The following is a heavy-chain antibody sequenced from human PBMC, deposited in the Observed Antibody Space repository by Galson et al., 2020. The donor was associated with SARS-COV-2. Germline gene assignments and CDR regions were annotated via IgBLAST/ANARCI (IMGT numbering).Heavy chain of an antibody. CDR2: IFHTGSP. D-gene: IGHD6-13*01. Sequence: TLSLTCAVSGGFISSGNWWAWVRQSPGRRLEWIGEIFHTGSPNYNPSLKSRVTISVDTSKNQFSLKLNSVTAADTAVYYCARGFVDSTIWYPYYFDYWGQGALVTVSS. V-gene: IGHV4-4*02. J-gene: IGHJ4*02. CDR3: ARGFVDSTIWYPYYFDY. CDR1: GGFISSGNW.